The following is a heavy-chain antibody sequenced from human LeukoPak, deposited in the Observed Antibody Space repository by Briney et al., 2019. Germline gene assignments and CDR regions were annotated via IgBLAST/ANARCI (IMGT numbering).Heavy chain of an antibody. V-gene: IGHV3-23*01. CDR1: GFTLSSYA. CDR2: ISGSGGST. J-gene: IGHJ6*03. CDR3: AKAGEYSSSWYRYYYYYYMDV. Sequence: GGSLRLSCAASGFTLSSYAMSWVRQAPGKGLEWVSAISGSGGSTYYADSVKGRFTIPRDNSKNTLYLQMNSLRAEYTAVYYCAKAGEYSSSWYRYYYYYYMDVWGKGTTVTVSS. D-gene: IGHD6-13*01.